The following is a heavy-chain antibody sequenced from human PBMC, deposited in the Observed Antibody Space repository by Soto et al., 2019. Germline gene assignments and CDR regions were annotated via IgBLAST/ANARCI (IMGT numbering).Heavy chain of an antibody. CDR2: ISYDGSNK. J-gene: IGHJ6*02. CDR3: ARENIAAAGQSHYYYGMDV. CDR1: GFTFSSYA. V-gene: IGHV3-30-3*01. Sequence: QVQLVESGGGVVQPGRSLRLSCAASGFTFSSYAMHWVRQAPGKGLEWVAVISYDGSNKYYADSVKGRFTISRDNSKNTLYLQMNSLRAEDTAVYYCARENIAAAGQSHYYYGMDVWGQGTTVTVSS. D-gene: IGHD6-13*01.